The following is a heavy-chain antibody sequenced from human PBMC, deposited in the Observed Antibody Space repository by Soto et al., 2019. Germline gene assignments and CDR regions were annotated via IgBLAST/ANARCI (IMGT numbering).Heavy chain of an antibody. CDR1: GFTFNNYA. CDR3: ARGSPVVELYYIDV. D-gene: IGHD3-10*01. Sequence: QVELVESGGGVVQPGTSLRLSCAASGFTFNNYAMHWVRRAPGKGLEWVAVIWHDGSKKYYADSVKGRFTISRDNSDYTLYLQMETRRAEDTSVYYCARGSPVVELYYIDVWGKGTTVIVSS. J-gene: IGHJ6*03. V-gene: IGHV3-33*01. CDR2: IWHDGSKK.